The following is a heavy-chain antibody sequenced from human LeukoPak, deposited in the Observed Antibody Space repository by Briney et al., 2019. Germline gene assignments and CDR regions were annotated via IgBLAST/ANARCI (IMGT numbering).Heavy chain of an antibody. Sequence: ASVKVSCKPSGYTFTGYYIHWVRQAPGQGLEWMGFINPDSGGTNFAQKFQGRVTMTRDTSISTAYMELNSLSSDDTAVYFCARAGGGRFGESWNYYNGMDVWGQGTTVTASS. V-gene: IGHV1-2*02. J-gene: IGHJ6*02. CDR3: ARAGGGRFGESWNYYNGMDV. D-gene: IGHD3-10*01. CDR1: GYTFTGYY. CDR2: INPDSGGT.